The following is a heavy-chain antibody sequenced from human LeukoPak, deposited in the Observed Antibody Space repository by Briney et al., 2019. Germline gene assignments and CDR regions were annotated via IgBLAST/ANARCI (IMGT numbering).Heavy chain of an antibody. CDR1: GFSFRRCY. CDR2: LFSGGDT. J-gene: IGHJ4*01. CDR3: ARQGFDSGFDY. D-gene: IGHD2-21*01. V-gene: IGHV3-66*04. Sequence: GGSLRLSCAASGFSFRRCYMSWVRQAPGKGLQWVSVLFSGGDTYYADSVKDRFSISRDSSRETLFLQMNSLRADDTAVYYCARQGFDSGFDYWGHGTMVTVSS.